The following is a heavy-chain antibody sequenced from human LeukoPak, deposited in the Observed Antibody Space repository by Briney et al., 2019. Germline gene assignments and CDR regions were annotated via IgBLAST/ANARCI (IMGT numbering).Heavy chain of an antibody. CDR3: AKGGIGAVALAPSDY. D-gene: IGHD6-13*01. CDR2: ISGSGGST. J-gene: IGHJ4*02. Sequence: GGSLRLSCAASGFTFSSYSMNWVRQAPGKGLEWVSAISGSGGSTYYADSVKGRFTISRDNSKNTLYLQMNSLRAEDTAVYYCAKGGIGAVALAPSDYWGQGTLVTVSS. V-gene: IGHV3-23*01. CDR1: GFTFSSYS.